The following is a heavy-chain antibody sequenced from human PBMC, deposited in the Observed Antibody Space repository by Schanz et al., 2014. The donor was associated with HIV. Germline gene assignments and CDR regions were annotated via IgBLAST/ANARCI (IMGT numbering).Heavy chain of an antibody. V-gene: IGHV3-30*18. Sequence: QVQLVESGGGVVQPGRSLRLSCAASGFTFSSHGMHWVRQAPGKGLEWVAVISHDGRSQFYGDSVKGRFIVSRDNRGNMVFLQMNSLRRDDTAVYYCAKDGSSSGWVVGDYWGQGTQVTVSS. D-gene: IGHD6-19*01. J-gene: IGHJ4*02. CDR1: GFTFSSHG. CDR3: AKDGSSSGWVVGDY. CDR2: ISHDGRSQ.